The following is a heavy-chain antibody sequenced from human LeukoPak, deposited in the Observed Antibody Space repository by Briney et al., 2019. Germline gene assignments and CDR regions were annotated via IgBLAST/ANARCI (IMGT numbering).Heavy chain of an antibody. V-gene: IGHV3-20*04. CDR2: ITWNGGSA. CDR1: GFSFNDYG. J-gene: IGHJ3*02. CDR3: ARVATIGWGAFDI. D-gene: IGHD1-26*01. Sequence: GSLRLSCAASGFSFNDYGMSWVRQAPGQGPEWVSGITWNGGSADYAASVKGRFTISRDNAKNSLYLQMNSLRAEDTAVYYCARVATIGWGAFDIWGQGTMVTVSS.